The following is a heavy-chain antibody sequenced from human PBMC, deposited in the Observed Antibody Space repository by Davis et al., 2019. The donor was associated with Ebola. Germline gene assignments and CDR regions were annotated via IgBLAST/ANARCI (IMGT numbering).Heavy chain of an antibody. CDR3: AKGGWADN. CDR2: IGSSSNGR. Sequence: PGGSLRLSCTASGFTSSCCAMNWVRQAPGKGLEWVSGIGSSSNGRHYADSVKGRFTISRDDSKNIVYLQMNSLRAEDTAVYFCAKGGWADNWGQGTLVTVSP. D-gene: IGHD6-19*01. J-gene: IGHJ4*02. V-gene: IGHV3-23*05. CDR1: GFTSSCCA.